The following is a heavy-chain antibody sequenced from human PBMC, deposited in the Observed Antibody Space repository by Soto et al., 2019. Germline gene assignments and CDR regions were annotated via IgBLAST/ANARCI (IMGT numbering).Heavy chain of an antibody. Sequence: SSETLSLTCTVSGGSISSGDYYWSWIRQPPGKGLEWIGYIYYSGSTYYNPSLKSRVTISVDTSKNQFSLKLSSVTAADTAVYYCARARDYYDSSGLLDYWGQGTLVTVSS. D-gene: IGHD3-22*01. V-gene: IGHV4-30-4*01. CDR3: ARARDYYDSSGLLDY. J-gene: IGHJ4*02. CDR2: IYYSGST. CDR1: GGSISSGDYY.